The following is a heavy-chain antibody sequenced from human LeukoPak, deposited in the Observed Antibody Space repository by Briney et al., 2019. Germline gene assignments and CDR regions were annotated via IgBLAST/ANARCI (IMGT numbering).Heavy chain of an antibody. D-gene: IGHD3-16*01. CDR3: ARGGPPSCYFDL. J-gene: IGHJ2*01. CDR2: ISSDGRNK. Sequence: GGSLRLSCAASGFTFSSCAMHWVRQAPGKGLEWVAVISSDGRNKYYEDSVKGRFTISRGNSKNTLYLQMNSLGVEDTAVYYCARGGPPSCYFDLWGRGTLVTVSS. V-gene: IGHV3-30*04. CDR1: GFTFSSCA.